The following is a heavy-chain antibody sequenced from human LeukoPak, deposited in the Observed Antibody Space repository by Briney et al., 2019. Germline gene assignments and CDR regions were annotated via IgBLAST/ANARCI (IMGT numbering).Heavy chain of an antibody. Sequence: EASVKVSCKASGYTFTGYYMHWVRQAPGQGLEWMGWMNPNSGNTGYAQKFQGRVTMTRNTSISTAYMELSSLRSEDTAVYYCATLKGIAAPRGGSFDYWGQGTLVTVSS. CDR3: ATLKGIAAPRGGSFDY. V-gene: IGHV1-8*02. D-gene: IGHD6-13*01. CDR1: GYTFTGYY. J-gene: IGHJ4*02. CDR2: MNPNSGNT.